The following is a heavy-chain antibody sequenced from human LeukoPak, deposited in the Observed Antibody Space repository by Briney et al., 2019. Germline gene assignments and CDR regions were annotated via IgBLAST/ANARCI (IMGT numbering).Heavy chain of an antibody. CDR1: GGSISSYY. J-gene: IGHJ6*02. Sequence: PSETLSLTCTVPGGSISSYYWSWIRQPPGKGLEWIGYFYYSGSTNYNPSLKSRVTISVDTSKNQFSLKLSSVTAADTAVYYCARVGIGYCSGGSCYWGYYGMDVWGQGTTVTVSS. CDR2: FYYSGST. CDR3: ARVGIGYCSGGSCYWGYYGMDV. D-gene: IGHD2-15*01. V-gene: IGHV4-59*01.